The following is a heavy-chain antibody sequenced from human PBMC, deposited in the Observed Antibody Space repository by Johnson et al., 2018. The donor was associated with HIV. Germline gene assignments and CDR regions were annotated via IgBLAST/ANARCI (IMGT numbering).Heavy chain of an antibody. Sequence: VQLVESGGGLVQPGGSLRLSCAASGFTFSRYAMSWIRQAPGKGLEWVSYISGSGGSTYYAASVKGRFTISRDNSKNTLYLQMTRLSAEDTAVYYCATYDYDSSGYSYAFDIWGQGTMVTVSS. D-gene: IGHD3-22*01. V-gene: IGHV3-23*04. J-gene: IGHJ3*02. CDR1: GFTFSRYA. CDR3: ATYDYDSSGYSYAFDI. CDR2: ISGSGGST.